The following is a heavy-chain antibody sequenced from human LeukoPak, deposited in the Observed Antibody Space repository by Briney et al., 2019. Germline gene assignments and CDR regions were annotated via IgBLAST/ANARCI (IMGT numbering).Heavy chain of an antibody. CDR2: ISTSSSYI. V-gene: IGHV3-21*04. D-gene: IGHD3-22*01. J-gene: IGHJ6*03. CDR3: ARVSEDSRTYYYYSMDV. Sequence: GGSLRLSCAASGFTFSSYSMSWVRQAPGKGLEWVSSISTSSSYIYYADSVKGRFTISRDNAKNSLYLQMNSLTAADTAVYYCARVSEDSRTYYYYSMDVWGKGTTVTVSS. CDR1: GFTFSSYS.